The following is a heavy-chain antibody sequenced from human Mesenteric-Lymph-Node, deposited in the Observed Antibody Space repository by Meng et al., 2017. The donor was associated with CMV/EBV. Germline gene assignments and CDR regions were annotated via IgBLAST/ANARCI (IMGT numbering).Heavy chain of an antibody. CDR3: ARDRERLYTYYGMDV. CDR1: EFTLSSSE. D-gene: IGHD1-26*01. CDR2: ISSSGSTM. Sequence: GESLKISCAASEFTLSSSEMNWVRQAPGKGLEWVSYISSSGSTMYYADSVKGRFTISRDNAKNSLYLQLNSLRAEDTAVYYCARDRERLYTYYGMDVWGQGTTVTVSS. J-gene: IGHJ6*02. V-gene: IGHV3-48*03.